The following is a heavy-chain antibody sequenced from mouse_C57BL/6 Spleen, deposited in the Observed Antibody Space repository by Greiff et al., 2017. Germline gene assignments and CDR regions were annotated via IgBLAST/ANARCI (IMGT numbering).Heavy chain of an antibody. Sequence: EVQLQQSGPELVKPGASVKISCKASGYTFTDYYMNWVKQSHGKSLEWIGDINPNNGGTSYNQKFKGKATLTVDKSSSTAYMELRSLTSEDSAVYYCAGWLLPYYAMDYWGQGTSVTVSS. CDR3: AGWLLPYYAMDY. CDR2: INPNNGGT. CDR1: GYTFTDYY. V-gene: IGHV1-26*01. D-gene: IGHD2-3*01. J-gene: IGHJ4*01.